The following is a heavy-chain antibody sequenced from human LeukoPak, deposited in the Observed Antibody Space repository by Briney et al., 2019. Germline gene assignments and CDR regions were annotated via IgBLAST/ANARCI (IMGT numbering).Heavy chain of an antibody. CDR2: IKQDGSEK. CDR3: ARDRIGWFDY. J-gene: IGHJ4*02. Sequence: PGGSLRLSCAASGFNFDNFWMSWVRQAPGKGLEWVADIKQDGSEKYYVDSVKGRFTISRDNAKNSLNLQMNSLRVEDTAVYYCARDRIGWFDYWGQGTLVTVFS. D-gene: IGHD2-15*01. V-gene: IGHV3-7*01. CDR1: GFNFDNFW.